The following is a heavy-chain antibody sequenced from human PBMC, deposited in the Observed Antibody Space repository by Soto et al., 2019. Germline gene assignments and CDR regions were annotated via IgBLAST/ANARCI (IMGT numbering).Heavy chain of an antibody. J-gene: IGHJ5*02. CDR3: SSPKIAFYNWFDP. D-gene: IGHD3-3*02. CDR1: GGSISSSSYY. V-gene: IGHV4-39*01. Sequence: QLQLQESGPGLVKPSETLSLTCTVSGGSISSSSYYWGWIRQPPGKGLEWIGSIYYSGSTYYNPSLKSRVTIAVDTSKNLFSLKLSSVTAADTAVYYCSSPKIAFYNWFDPWGQGTLVTVSS. CDR2: IYYSGST.